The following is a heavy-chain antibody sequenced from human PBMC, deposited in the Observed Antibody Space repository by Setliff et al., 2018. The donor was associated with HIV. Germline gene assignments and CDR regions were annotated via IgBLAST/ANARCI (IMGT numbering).Heavy chain of an antibody. CDR1: GYSISSGYY. J-gene: IGHJ5*02. V-gene: IGHV4-38-2*01. CDR3: ARGRTQWPNYNYFDP. D-gene: IGHD6-19*01. CDR2: IYHSGST. Sequence: PSETLSLTCAVSGYSISSGYYWGWIRQPPGKGLEWIGSIYHSGSTNYNPSLKSRVTISVDTSKSQFSLKLSSLTAADTAVYYCARGRTQWPNYNYFDPWGLGTLVTVSS.